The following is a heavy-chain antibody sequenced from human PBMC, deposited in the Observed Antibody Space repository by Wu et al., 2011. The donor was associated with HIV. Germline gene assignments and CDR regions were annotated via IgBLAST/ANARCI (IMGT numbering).Heavy chain of an antibody. V-gene: IGHV1-2*02. CDR3: ARAGPYGSGNLYGGFDP. Sequence: QVQLVQSGAEVKKPGASVKVSCKASGYTFTGYYMHWVRQAPGQGLEWMGWINPNSGGTNYAQKFQGRVTMTRGTSISTAYMELSRLRSDDTAVYYCARAGPYGSGNLYGGFDPWGQGTLVTVSS. CDR2: INPNSGGT. D-gene: IGHD3-10*01. CDR1: GYTFTGYY. J-gene: IGHJ5*02.